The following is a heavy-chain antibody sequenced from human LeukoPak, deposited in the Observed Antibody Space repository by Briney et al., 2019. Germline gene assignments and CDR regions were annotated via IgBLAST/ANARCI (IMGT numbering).Heavy chain of an antibody. CDR1: GYTFTDYH. Sequence: ASVNVSCKASGYTFTDYHMNWVRQPPGQVLEWMGIINPSVGNTTNTQKLQGRVTMTTDTSTSTAYMELRSMRSDDKAVYYCASGIPNYDFWSGYLLFAQAYNWFDTWGQGTLVTVSS. D-gene: IGHD3-3*01. CDR3: ASGIPNYDFWSGYLLFAQAYNWFDT. V-gene: IGHV1-46*04. J-gene: IGHJ5*02. CDR2: INPSVGNT.